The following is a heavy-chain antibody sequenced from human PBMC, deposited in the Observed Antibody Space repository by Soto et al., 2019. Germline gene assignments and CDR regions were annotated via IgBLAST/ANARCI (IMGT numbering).Heavy chain of an antibody. CDR1: GVSISSSSYY. J-gene: IGHJ5*02. Sequence: SETLSLTCTVSGVSISSSSYYWAWIRQPPGQGLEWIGTIYYSGSTYYNASLKSRVTISVDSSKNHFSLKLFSVTAADTAVYYCARKSSSSSWFDPWGQGTLVTVSS. CDR3: ARKSSSSSWFDP. V-gene: IGHV4-39*02. D-gene: IGHD6-6*01. CDR2: IYYSGST.